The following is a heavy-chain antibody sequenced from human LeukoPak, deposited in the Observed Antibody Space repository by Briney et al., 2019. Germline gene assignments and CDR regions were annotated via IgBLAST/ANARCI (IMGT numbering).Heavy chain of an antibody. J-gene: IGHJ6*02. V-gene: IGHV4-61*02. CDR1: GGSISSGSYY. CDR3: ARMIAAAGLYYYYGMDV. CDR2: IHTSGST. D-gene: IGHD6-13*01. Sequence: SETLSLTCTVSGGSISSGSYYWSWIRQPAGKGLECIGRIHTSGSTNYNPSLKSRVTISVDTSKNQFSLKLSSVTAADTAVYYCARMIAAAGLYYYYGMDVWGQGTTVTVSS.